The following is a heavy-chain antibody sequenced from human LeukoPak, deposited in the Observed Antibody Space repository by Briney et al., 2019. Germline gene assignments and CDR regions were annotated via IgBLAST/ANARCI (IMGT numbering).Heavy chain of an antibody. CDR1: GGSFSGYY. CDR2: INHSGST. CDR3: ARVWGSYRYPDY. J-gene: IGHJ4*02. V-gene: IGHV4-34*01. Sequence: SETLSLTCAVYGGSFSGYYWSWIRQPPGKGLEWIGEINHSGSTNYNPSLKSRVTISVDTSKNQFSLKLSSVTAADTAVYYCARVWGSYRYPDYWGQGTLVTVSS. D-gene: IGHD3-16*02.